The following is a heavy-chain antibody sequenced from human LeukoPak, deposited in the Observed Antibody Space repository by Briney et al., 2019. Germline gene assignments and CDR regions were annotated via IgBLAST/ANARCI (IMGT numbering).Heavy chain of an antibody. D-gene: IGHD6-13*01. CDR1: GGTFSSYA. Sequence: ASVKVSCKASGGTFSSYAISWVRQAPGQGLEWMGWMNPNSGNTGYAQKFQGRVTMTRNTSISTAYMELSSLRSEDTAVYYCARPAAAGKVYYYYYYMDVWGKGTTVTVSS. CDR3: ARPAAAGKVYYYYYYMDV. V-gene: IGHV1-8*02. CDR2: MNPNSGNT. J-gene: IGHJ6*03.